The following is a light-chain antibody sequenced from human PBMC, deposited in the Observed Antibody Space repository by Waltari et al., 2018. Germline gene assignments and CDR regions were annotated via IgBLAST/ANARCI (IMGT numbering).Light chain of an antibody. CDR2: DVT. CDR1: SSHVGRYNY. J-gene: IGLJ3*02. V-gene: IGLV2-14*01. Sequence: QSALTQPASVSGSPGQSITISCSGSSSHVGRYNYVSWYQQFPDRAPKLIIYDVTNRPSGVSNRFSGSKSANTASLTISGLQPEDEAKYYCASYNPGSTLVFGGGTKLTVL. CDR3: ASYNPGSTLV.